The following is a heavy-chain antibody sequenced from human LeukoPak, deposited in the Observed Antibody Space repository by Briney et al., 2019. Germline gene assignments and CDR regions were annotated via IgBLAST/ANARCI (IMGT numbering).Heavy chain of an antibody. CDR3: ARGYYDSSDFEYFHH. D-gene: IGHD3-22*01. J-gene: IGHJ1*01. Sequence: ASVKVSCKASGYSFTDYYMHWVRQAPGQGLEWMGWINPNSGDTNFAQKFQGRVTMTRDTSISTVYMELSRLRSDDTAVFHCARGYYDSSDFEYFHHWGQGTLVTVSS. CDR2: INPNSGDT. V-gene: IGHV1-2*02. CDR1: GYSFTDYY.